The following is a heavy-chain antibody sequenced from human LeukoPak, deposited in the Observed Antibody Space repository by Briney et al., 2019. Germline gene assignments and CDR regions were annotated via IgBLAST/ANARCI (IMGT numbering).Heavy chain of an antibody. CDR1: GGSISSYY. V-gene: IGHV4-59*01. D-gene: IGHD6-19*01. CDR2: IYYSGST. J-gene: IGHJ4*02. CDR3: ASSIVALGSSGWYDY. Sequence: PETLSLTCTVSGGSISSYYWSWIRQPPGKGLEWIGYIYYSGSTNYNPSLKSRVTISVDTSKNQFSLKLSSVTAADTAVYYCASSIVALGSSGWYDYWGQGTLVTVSS.